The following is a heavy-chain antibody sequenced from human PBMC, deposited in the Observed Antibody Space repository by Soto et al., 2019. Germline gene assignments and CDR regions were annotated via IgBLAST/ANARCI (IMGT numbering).Heavy chain of an antibody. CDR1: GGSFSGSY. V-gene: IGHV4-34*01. D-gene: IGHD3-16*02. CDR2: INHSGST. Sequence: KTSETLSLTCAVYGGSFSGSYWSWLRQPPGKGLEWIGEINHSGSTNYNPSLKSRVTISVDTSKNQFSLKLSSVTAADTAVYYCARNHYDYVWGSYRPLGFDYWAQGTLVTVS. CDR3: ARNHYDYVWGSYRPLGFDY. J-gene: IGHJ4*02.